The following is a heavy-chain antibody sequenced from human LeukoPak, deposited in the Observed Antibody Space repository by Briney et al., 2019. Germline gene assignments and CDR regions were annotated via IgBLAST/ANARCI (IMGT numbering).Heavy chain of an antibody. CDR1: GGSFGEYY. V-gene: IGHV4-34*01. Sequence: SETLSLTCAVYGGSFGEYYWSWIRQPPGKGLEWIGEINHSGSTNYNPSLKSRVTISVDTSKNQFSLKLTSVSAADTAVYYCARVPERGWKVIFDHWGQGILVTVSS. CDR3: ARVPERGWKVIFDH. J-gene: IGHJ4*02. D-gene: IGHD1-1*01. CDR2: INHSGST.